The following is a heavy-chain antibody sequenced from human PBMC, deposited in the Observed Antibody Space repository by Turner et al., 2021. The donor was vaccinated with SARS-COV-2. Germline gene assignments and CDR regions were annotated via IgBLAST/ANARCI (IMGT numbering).Heavy chain of an antibody. CDR2: ISKEGSEK. Sequence: EVQLVEPGGGLVQPGGSLRVSCAASGFTLGDYWMTWVRQAPGMGLEWVASISKEGSEKRYVDSVQGRLAISRDNAKNSVYLQMNSLRVDDTAAYYCTRERRAAYGQIDNWGQGVLVTVSS. CDR1: GFTLGDYW. CDR3: TRERRAAYGQIDN. V-gene: IGHV3-7*01. J-gene: IGHJ4*02. D-gene: IGHD3-10*01.